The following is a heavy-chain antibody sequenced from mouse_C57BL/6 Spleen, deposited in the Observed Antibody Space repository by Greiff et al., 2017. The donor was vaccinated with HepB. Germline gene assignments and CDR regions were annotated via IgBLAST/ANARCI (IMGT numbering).Heavy chain of an antibody. D-gene: IGHD1-1*01. CDR1: GFNIKDDY. V-gene: IGHV14-4*01. Sequence: DVKLQESGAELVRPGASVKLSCTASGFNIKDDYMHWVKQRPEQGLEWIGWIDPENGDTEYASKFQGKATITADTSSNTAYLQLSSLTSEDTAVYYCTTDYGSSYRFAYWGQGTLVTVSA. CDR2: IDPENGDT. J-gene: IGHJ3*01. CDR3: TTDYGSSYRFAY.